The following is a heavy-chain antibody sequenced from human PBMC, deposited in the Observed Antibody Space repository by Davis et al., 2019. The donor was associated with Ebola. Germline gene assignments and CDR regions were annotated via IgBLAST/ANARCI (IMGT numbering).Heavy chain of an antibody. D-gene: IGHD6-13*01. V-gene: IGHV1-8*02. J-gene: IGHJ6*02. Sequence: AASVKVSCKASGYTFTSYGISWVRQAPGQGLEWMGWMNPNSGNTGYAQKFQGRVTMTRNTSISTAYMELSSLRSEDTAVYYCARGSEWSHGSSSWYHSFLGYGMDVWGQGTTVTVSS. CDR1: GYTFTSYG. CDR2: MNPNSGNT. CDR3: ARGSEWSHGSSSWYHSFLGYGMDV.